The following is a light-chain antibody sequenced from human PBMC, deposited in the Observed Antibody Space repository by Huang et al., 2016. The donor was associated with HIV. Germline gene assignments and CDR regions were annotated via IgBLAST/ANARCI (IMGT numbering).Light chain of an antibody. V-gene: IGKV1-39*01. J-gene: IGKJ1*01. CDR2: ATS. CDR1: QSISSY. Sequence: DIQMTQSPSSLSASVGDRVTITCRASQSISSYLNWYQQKPGKAPKLLIYATSSLQSGVPSRFSGSGAGTDFTLTINRLQPEDFATYYCQQSYSTPGTFGQGTKVEIK. CDR3: QQSYSTPGT.